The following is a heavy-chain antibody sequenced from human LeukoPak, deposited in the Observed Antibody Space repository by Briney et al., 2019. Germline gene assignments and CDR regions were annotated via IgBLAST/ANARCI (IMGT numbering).Heavy chain of an antibody. CDR1: GGSISSGDYD. V-gene: IGHV4-30-4*08. CDR2: IYYSGST. D-gene: IGHD2-2*01. CDR3: ARVRSQPSIVVVPGGAHKMDV. Sequence: SQTLSLTCTVSGGSISSGDYDWSWIRQPPGKGLEWIGYIYYSGSTYYNPSLKSRVTISVDTSKNQFSLKLSSVTAADTAVYYCARVRSQPSIVVVPGGAHKMDVWGKGTTVTVSS. J-gene: IGHJ6*04.